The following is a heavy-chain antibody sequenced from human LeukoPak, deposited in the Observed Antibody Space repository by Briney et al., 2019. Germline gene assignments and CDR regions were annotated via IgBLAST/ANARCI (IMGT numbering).Heavy chain of an antibody. V-gene: IGHV1-2*02. Sequence: ASVKVSCKASGYTFTGYYMHWVRQAPGQWLEWIGWINPNSGGTNYAQKFQGRVTMTRDTSISTAYMELSRLRSDDTAVYYCARGSIPWQLVHSNFDYWGQGTLVTVSS. CDR3: ARGSIPWQLVHSNFDY. CDR1: GYTFTGYY. D-gene: IGHD6-6*01. J-gene: IGHJ4*02. CDR2: INPNSGGT.